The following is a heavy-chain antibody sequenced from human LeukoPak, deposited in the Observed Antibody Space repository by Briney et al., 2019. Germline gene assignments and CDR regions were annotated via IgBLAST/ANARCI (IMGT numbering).Heavy chain of an antibody. CDR3: ATPVAATFVDFDY. CDR1: GFTFSSYA. Sequence: PGGSLRLSCAASGFTFSSYAMSWVRQAPGKGLEWVSAISESGSSTYYADSVKGRFTISRDDSKNTLYLQMYSLRAEDTAVYYCATPVAATFVDFDYWGQGTLVTVSS. D-gene: IGHD2-15*01. CDR2: ISESGSST. J-gene: IGHJ4*02. V-gene: IGHV3-23*01.